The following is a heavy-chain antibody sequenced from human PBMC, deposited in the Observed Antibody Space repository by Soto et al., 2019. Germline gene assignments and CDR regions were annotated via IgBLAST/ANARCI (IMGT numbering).Heavy chain of an antibody. Sequence: QVQLVESGGGVVPPGGSLRVSCVASGFTFSSYNMHWVRQAPGEGLEWVAVISFDGANTFYADSVKGRFTISRDISMDTLYLQMSSLRDEDTAIYYCAIDGYNLGGFDYWGPGTLVTVSS. CDR3: AIDGYNLGGFDY. CDR1: GFTFSSYN. D-gene: IGHD3-16*01. V-gene: IGHV3-30-3*01. CDR2: ISFDGANT. J-gene: IGHJ4*02.